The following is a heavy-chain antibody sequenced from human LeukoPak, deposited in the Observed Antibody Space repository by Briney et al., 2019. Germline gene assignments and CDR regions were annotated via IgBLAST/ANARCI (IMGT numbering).Heavy chain of an antibody. D-gene: IGHD6-6*01. V-gene: IGHV4-34*01. J-gene: IGHJ4*02. CDR3: ARGPSSIAARPSLGFDY. CDR1: GGSFRGYY. Sequence: SETLSLTCAVYGGSFRGYYWSWIRQPPGKGLEWIGEINHSGSTNYNPSLKRRVTISVDTSKNEFARKKRYRTAAAAAGDYVARGPSSIAARPSLGFDYWGQGALVTVSS. CDR2: INHSGST.